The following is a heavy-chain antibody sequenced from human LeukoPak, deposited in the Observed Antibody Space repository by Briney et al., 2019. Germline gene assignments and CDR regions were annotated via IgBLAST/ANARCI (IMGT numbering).Heavy chain of an antibody. CDR3: ARGGAYSAEH. J-gene: IGHJ4*02. CDR2: IYYSGST. V-gene: IGHV4-59*08. CDR1: GGSISSYY. Sequence: SSETLSLTCTVSGGSISSYYWSWIRQPPGKGLEWIGYIYYSGSTNYNPSLKSRVTISVDTSKNQFSLKLSSVTAADTAVYYCARGGAYSAEHWGQGTLVTVSS. D-gene: IGHD1-26*01.